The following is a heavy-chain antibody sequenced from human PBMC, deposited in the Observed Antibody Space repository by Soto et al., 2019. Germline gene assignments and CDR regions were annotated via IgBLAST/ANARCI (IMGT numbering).Heavy chain of an antibody. J-gene: IGHJ3*01. D-gene: IGHD2-8*02. CDR1: VFTFSNYA. V-gene: IGHV3-30*18. CDR3: AKILKSWQVSDASDV. CDR2: ISYDGLKK. Sequence: RGSLRLSCVSSVFTFSNYAMHCVRHSPGKWLEWVAGISYDGLKKENADSVKGRFTISRDDFKNTVSLQMNSLSAEDRAVYYCAKILKSWQVSDASDVWGHGT.